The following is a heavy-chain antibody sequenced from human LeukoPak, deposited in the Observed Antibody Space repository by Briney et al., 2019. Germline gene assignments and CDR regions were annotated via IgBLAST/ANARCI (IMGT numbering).Heavy chain of an antibody. CDR2: ISRTSEYI. D-gene: IGHD3-16*01. V-gene: IGHV3-21*01. CDR1: GFSFSIYF. CDR3: AGGGDFDY. Sequence: PGGSLTLSCAASGFSFSIYFMNWVRPAPGKGLEWVSSISRTSEYIHYADSVRGRFAISRDNAKNSVYLQMNSLRAGATAVYFCAGGGDFDYWGQGILVTVSA. J-gene: IGHJ4*02.